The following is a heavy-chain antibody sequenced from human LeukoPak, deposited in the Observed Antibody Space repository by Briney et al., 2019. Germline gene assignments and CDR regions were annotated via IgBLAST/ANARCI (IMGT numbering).Heavy chain of an antibody. D-gene: IGHD6-13*01. V-gene: IGHV4-34*01. CDR2: INHSGST. J-gene: IGHJ1*01. CDR1: GGSFSGYY. CDR3: ARTLSSSWYRFPETEYFQH. Sequence: SETLSLTCAVYGGSFSGYYWSWIRQSPGKGLEWIGEINHSGSTNYNPSLKSRVTISVDTSKNQFSLKLTSVTAADTAVYYCARTLSSSWYRFPETEYFQHWGQGTLVTVSS.